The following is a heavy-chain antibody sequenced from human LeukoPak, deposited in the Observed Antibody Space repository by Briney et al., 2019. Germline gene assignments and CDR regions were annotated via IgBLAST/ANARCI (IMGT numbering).Heavy chain of an antibody. V-gene: IGHV4-34*01. CDR2: INHSGST. D-gene: IGHD2-2*01. CDR3: ARVGGIVVVPAAGGSGFDP. J-gene: IGHJ5*02. CDR1: GGSFSGYY. Sequence: PSETLSLTCAVYGGSFSGYYLSWIRQPPGKGLEWMGEINHSGSTNYNPSLKSRVTISVDTSKNQFSLKLSSVTAADTAVYYCARVGGIVVVPAAGGSGFDPWGQGTLVTVSS.